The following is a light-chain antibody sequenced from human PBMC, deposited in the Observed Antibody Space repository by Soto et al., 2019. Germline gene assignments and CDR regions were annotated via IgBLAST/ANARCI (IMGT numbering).Light chain of an antibody. V-gene: IGLV2-14*03. Sequence: QSALTQPASVSGSPGQSITISCTGTSSDVGGYNYVSWYQHHPGKAPKLMIYDVSSRPSGVSNRFSGSKSGNTAFLTISGLQAEDEADYYCSSYTSIGTLVILGGGTKVTVL. CDR3: SSYTSIGTLVI. J-gene: IGLJ2*01. CDR1: SSDVGGYNY. CDR2: DVS.